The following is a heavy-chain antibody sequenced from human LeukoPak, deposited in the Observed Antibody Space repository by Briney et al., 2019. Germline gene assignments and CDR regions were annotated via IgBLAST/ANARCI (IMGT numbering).Heavy chain of an antibody. D-gene: IGHD4-11*01. CDR2: INSDGTST. V-gene: IGHV3-74*01. Sequence: GSLRLSCSASCFTFINYSMHWFRQAPGERLVWVSRINSDGTSTTYADSVKGRFTISRDNAKNTLYLQMNSLRADDTAMYYCARDTGYSNYDYWGQGTLVTVSS. J-gene: IGHJ4*02. CDR3: ARDTGYSNYDY. CDR1: CFTFINYS.